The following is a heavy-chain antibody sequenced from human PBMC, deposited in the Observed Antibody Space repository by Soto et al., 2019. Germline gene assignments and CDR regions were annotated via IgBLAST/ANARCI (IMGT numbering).Heavy chain of an antibody. CDR1: GFTFSSYA. J-gene: IGHJ4*02. CDR2: ISGSGGST. V-gene: IGHV3-23*01. Sequence: GGSLRLSCAASGFTFSSYAMSWVRQAPGKGLEWVSAISGSGGSTYYADSVKGRFTISRDNSKNTLYLQMNSLRADDTAVYYCAKEPYYYDSSGSIAYFDYWGQGTLVTVSS. CDR3: AKEPYYYDSSGSIAYFDY. D-gene: IGHD3-22*01.